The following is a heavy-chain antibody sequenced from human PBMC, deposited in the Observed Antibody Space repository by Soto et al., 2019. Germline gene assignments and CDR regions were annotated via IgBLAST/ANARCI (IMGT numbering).Heavy chain of an antibody. D-gene: IGHD6-13*01. Sequence: ASVKVSCKASGYTFTGYYMHWVRQAPGQGREWMGWINPNSGGTNYAQKFQGRVTMTRDTSISTAYMELSRLRSDDTAVYYCAILWGIAAAGSIDYWGQGTLVPVSS. J-gene: IGHJ4*02. CDR1: GYTFTGYY. CDR2: INPNSGGT. V-gene: IGHV1-2*02. CDR3: AILWGIAAAGSIDY.